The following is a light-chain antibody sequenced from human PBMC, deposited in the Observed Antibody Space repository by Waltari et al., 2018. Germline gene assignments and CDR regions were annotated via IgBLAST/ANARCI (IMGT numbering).Light chain of an antibody. CDR1: SHNIGSTT. CDR2: SNN. J-gene: IGLJ1*01. V-gene: IGLV1-44*01. CDR3: AAWDDSLNGYV. Sequence: QSVLTHPPSASGPPGQRVTLSCSGSSHNIGSTTLHWYQQPPGTAPKLLIYSNNQRPSGVPDRFSGSKSGTSASLAISGLQSEDEADYYCAAWDDSLNGYVFGTGTKVTVL.